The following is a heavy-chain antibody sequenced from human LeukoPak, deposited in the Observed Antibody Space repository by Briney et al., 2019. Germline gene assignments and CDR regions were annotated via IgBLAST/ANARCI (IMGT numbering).Heavy chain of an antibody. J-gene: IGHJ4*02. CDR1: GFTFSTYG. Sequence: PGGSLRLSCAVSGFTFSTYGMNWARQAPGQGLEWVSHISSSGDIVYYSDSVKGRFTISRDNAKNSLYLQMDSLRAEDTAVYYCAGEGSGYLPNYWGQGTLVTVSS. CDR3: AGEGSGYLPNY. V-gene: IGHV3-48*04. D-gene: IGHD5-12*01. CDR2: ISSSGDIV.